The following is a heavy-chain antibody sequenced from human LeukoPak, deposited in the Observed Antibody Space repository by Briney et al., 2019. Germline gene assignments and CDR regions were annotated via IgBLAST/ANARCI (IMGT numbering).Heavy chain of an antibody. D-gene: IGHD4-17*01. CDR3: VRDSDDYGDHTTRRFDY. V-gene: IGHV3-23*01. CDR2: ISGSGGST. Sequence: GGSLRLSCAASGFTFSSYAMSWVRQAPGMGLEWVSAISGSGGSTYYADSVKGRFTISRDNSKNTLYLQMNSLRAEDTAVYHCVRDSDDYGDHTTRRFDYWGQGTLVTVSS. CDR1: GFTFSSYA. J-gene: IGHJ4*02.